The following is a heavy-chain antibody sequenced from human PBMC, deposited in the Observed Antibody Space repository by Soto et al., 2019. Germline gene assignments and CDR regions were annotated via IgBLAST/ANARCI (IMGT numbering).Heavy chain of an antibody. CDR2: ISSSGTTI. CDR1: EFTFSSYE. J-gene: IGHJ4*02. V-gene: IGHV3-48*03. Sequence: PGGSLRLSCVASEFTFSSYEMHWVRQAPGKGLEWVSYISSSGTTIYYTDSVKGRFTISRDNAKKSLYLQMNSLRAEDTAVYYCVRFGGAAAGPGDYWGQGTLVTVSS. CDR3: VRFGGAAAGPGDY. D-gene: IGHD6-13*01.